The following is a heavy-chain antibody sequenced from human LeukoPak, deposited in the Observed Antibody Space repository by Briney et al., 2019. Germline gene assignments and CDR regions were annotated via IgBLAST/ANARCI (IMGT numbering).Heavy chain of an antibody. D-gene: IGHD3-3*01. Sequence: ASVKVSCKASGYTFTSYAMNWVRQAPGQGLEWMRWINTNTGNPTYAQGFTGRFVFSLDTSVSTAYLQISSLKAEDTAVYYCARLDYDFWTEYNWFDPWGQGTLVTVSS. V-gene: IGHV7-4-1*02. CDR2: INTNTGNP. CDR3: ARLDYDFWTEYNWFDP. J-gene: IGHJ5*02. CDR1: GYTFTSYA.